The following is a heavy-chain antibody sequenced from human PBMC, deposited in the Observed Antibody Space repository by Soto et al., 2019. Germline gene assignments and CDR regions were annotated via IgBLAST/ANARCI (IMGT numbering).Heavy chain of an antibody. Sequence: TVSGGSISSYYWSWIRQPPGKGLEWIGYIYYSGSTNYNPSLKSRVTISVDTSKNQFSLKLSSVTAADTAVYYCARRYGPGFDYWGQGTLVTVSS. CDR1: GGSISSYY. V-gene: IGHV4-59*08. J-gene: IGHJ4*02. CDR3: ARRYGPGFDY. CDR2: IYYSGST. D-gene: IGHD4-17*01.